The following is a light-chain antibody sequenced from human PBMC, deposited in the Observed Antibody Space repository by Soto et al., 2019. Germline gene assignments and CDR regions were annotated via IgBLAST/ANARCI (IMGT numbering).Light chain of an antibody. CDR2: GAS. V-gene: IGKV3-20*01. CDR1: QSVSSSY. CDR3: QQYGSSDTLT. Sequence: PGERVTLSCRAIQSVSSSYLTWYQQKPGQAPRLXXYGASTRATGIPARFSGSGSGTDFTLTIRRLEPEDFAVYYCQQYGSSDTLTFGQGTKVEI. J-gene: IGKJ1*01.